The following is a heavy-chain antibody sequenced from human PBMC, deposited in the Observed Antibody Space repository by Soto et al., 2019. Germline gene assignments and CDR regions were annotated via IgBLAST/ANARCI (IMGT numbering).Heavy chain of an antibody. V-gene: IGHV3-66*01. CDR3: ARAAYYSYSMDV. CDR1: GVTVSDIG. CDR2: IYSGGST. Sequence: TGGSPSVWSGAAGVTVSDIGMSWVRQAPGKGLEWVAVIYSGGSTYYADSVKGRFTISRDTSRNTLYLQVNSLRAEDTAVYYCARAAYYSYSMDVLGKGTTVTGSS. J-gene: IGHJ6*03.